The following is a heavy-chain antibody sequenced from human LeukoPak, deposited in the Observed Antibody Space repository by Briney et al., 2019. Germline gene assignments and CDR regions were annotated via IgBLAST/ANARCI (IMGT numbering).Heavy chain of an antibody. Sequence: PGGSLRLSCAASGFTFSSYGMHWVRQAPGKGLEWVAVISYDGSNKYYADSVKGRFTISRDNSKNTLYLQMNSLRAEDTAVYYCAKAAGYGDYYFDYWGQGTLVTASS. D-gene: IGHD4-17*01. CDR1: GFTFSSYG. CDR2: ISYDGSNK. J-gene: IGHJ4*02. CDR3: AKAAGYGDYYFDY. V-gene: IGHV3-30*18.